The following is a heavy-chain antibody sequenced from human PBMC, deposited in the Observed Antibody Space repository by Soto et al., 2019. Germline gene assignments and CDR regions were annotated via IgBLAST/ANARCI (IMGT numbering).Heavy chain of an antibody. Sequence: GGSLRLSCAASGFTFSSYSMNWVRQAPGKGLEWVSSISSSSSYIYYADSVKGRFTISRDNAKNSLYLQMNSLRAGDTAVYYCARDRTDIVVVPAAIGEWGQGTLVTVSS. D-gene: IGHD2-2*01. CDR3: ARDRTDIVVVPAAIGE. J-gene: IGHJ4*02. CDR2: ISSSSSYI. V-gene: IGHV3-21*01. CDR1: GFTFSSYS.